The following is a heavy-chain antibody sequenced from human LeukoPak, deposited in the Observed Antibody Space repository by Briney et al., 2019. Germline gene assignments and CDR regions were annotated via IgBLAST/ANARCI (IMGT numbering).Heavy chain of an antibody. Sequence: ASVKVSCKASGYTFTGYYMHWVRQAPGQGLEWMGRISTYNGNTNYAQKFQGRVTMTTDTSTSTSYMELRSLRSDDTAVYYCARGRCCSSTNCYKVYYYYMDVWGKGTTVTVSS. D-gene: IGHD2-2*02. CDR1: GYTFTGYY. CDR3: ARGRCCSSTNCYKVYYYYMDV. CDR2: ISTYNGNT. J-gene: IGHJ6*03. V-gene: IGHV1-18*04.